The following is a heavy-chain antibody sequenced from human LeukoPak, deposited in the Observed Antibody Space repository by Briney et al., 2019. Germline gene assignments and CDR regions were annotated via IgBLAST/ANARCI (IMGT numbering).Heavy chain of an antibody. D-gene: IGHD6-13*01. J-gene: IGHJ6*02. Sequence: PGGSLRLSCAPSGFTFSSYWMRWVRDAPGKGLECVANIKQAGSEKYYVDSVKGRFTISRDNAKNSLYLQMNSLRAEDTAVYYCARDGGSSWYYYYYGMDVWGQGTTVTVSS. V-gene: IGHV3-7*01. CDR1: GFTFSSYW. CDR3: ARDGGSSWYYYYYGMDV. CDR2: IKQAGSEK.